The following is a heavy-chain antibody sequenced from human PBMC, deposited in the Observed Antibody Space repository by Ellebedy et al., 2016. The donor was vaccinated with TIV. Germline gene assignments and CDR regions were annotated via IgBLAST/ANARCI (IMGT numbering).Heavy chain of an antibody. CDR1: GFTFRRYG. CDR3: AKESRDGNNYFFDY. D-gene: IGHD5-24*01. CDR2: ISYDGSSK. Sequence: GESLKISCSASGFTFRRYGMHWVRQAPGKGLEWVAVISYDGSSKDYADSAKGRFSISRDNSQNKLLLQMNSLRAEDTAVYYCAKESRDGNNYFFDYWGQGTLVTVSS. J-gene: IGHJ4*02. V-gene: IGHV3-30*18.